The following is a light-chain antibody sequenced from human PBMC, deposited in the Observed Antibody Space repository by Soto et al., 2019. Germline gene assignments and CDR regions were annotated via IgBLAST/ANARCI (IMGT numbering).Light chain of an antibody. J-gene: IGLJ2*01. CDR1: SSDVGGYNY. CDR3: SSSAGSNILL. V-gene: IGLV2-8*01. CDR2: EVT. Sequence: QSVLTQPPSASASPGQSVTISCTGTSSDVGGYNYVSWYQQYPDKAPKVLIYEVTKRPSGVPDRFSGSKSGNTASLTVSGLQAEDEAVYYCSSSAGSNILLFGGGTKLTVL.